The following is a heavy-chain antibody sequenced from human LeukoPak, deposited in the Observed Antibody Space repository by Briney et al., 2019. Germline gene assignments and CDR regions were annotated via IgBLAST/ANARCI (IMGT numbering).Heavy chain of an antibody. Sequence: ASVKVSCKASGYTFTSYGISWVRQAPGQGLEWMGWISAYNGNTNYAQKLQGRGTMTTDTSTSTAYMELRSLRSDDTAVYYCARDYDILTGSNYGMDVWGQGTTVTVSS. D-gene: IGHD3-9*01. CDR1: GYTFTSYG. CDR2: ISAYNGNT. CDR3: ARDYDILTGSNYGMDV. V-gene: IGHV1-18*01. J-gene: IGHJ6*02.